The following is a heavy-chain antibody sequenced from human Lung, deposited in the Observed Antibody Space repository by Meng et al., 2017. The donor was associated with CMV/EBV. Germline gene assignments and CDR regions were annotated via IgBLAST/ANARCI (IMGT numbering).Heavy chain of an antibody. Sequence: SDTLSLHCSVSGGSISSYYWSWIRQPPGKGLEWIGYSGSTNYNPSLQSRVTISVDTSKNQFSLKLSSVTAADTAVYYCARGGRFSDAWGQGTLVTVSS. D-gene: IGHD3-10*01. CDR3: ARGGRFSDA. CDR2: SGST. CDR1: GGSISSYY. V-gene: IGHV4-59*07. J-gene: IGHJ5*02.